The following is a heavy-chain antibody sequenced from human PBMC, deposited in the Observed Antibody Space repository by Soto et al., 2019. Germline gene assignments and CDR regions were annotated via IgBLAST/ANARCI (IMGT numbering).Heavy chain of an antibody. J-gene: IGHJ4*02. V-gene: IGHV1-8*01. D-gene: IGHD3-22*01. CDR3: AREVTLIVDN. CDR1: GYTFTSYD. CDR2: MNPNNGNT. Sequence: QVQLVQSGAEVKKPGASVKVSCKASGYTFTSYDINWVRQATGQGLEWLGWMNPNNGNTGYAQKFKGRVTMTRNTPISTSYMELSSLRSGDTAVYYFAREVTLIVDNWGQGTLVTVSS.